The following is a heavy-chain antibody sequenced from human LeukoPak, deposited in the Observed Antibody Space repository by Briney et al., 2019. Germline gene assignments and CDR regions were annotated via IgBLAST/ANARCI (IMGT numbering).Heavy chain of an antibody. CDR2: IWYDGSNK. CDR3: ARGDYGDYYYYYGMDV. Sequence: PGGSLRLPCAASGFTFSSYGMHWVRQAPGKGLEWVAVIWYDGSNKYYADSVKGRFTISRDNSKNTLYLQMNSLRAEDTAVYYCARGDYGDYYYYYGMDVWGQGTTVTVSS. CDR1: GFTFSSYG. D-gene: IGHD4-17*01. J-gene: IGHJ6*02. V-gene: IGHV3-33*01.